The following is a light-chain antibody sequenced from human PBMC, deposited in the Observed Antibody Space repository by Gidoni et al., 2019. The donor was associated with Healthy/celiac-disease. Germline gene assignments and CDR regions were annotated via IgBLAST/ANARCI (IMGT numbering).Light chain of an antibody. CDR2: DAS. V-gene: IGKV3-11*01. CDR1: QSVSSY. J-gene: IGKJ2*01. CDR3: QQRSNWPPKYT. Sequence: EIVLTQSPATLSLSPGERASQSVSSYLAWYQQKPGQAPRLLIYDASNRATGIPARFSGSGSGTDFTLTISSLEPEDFAVYYCQQRSNWPPKYTFGQGTKLEIK.